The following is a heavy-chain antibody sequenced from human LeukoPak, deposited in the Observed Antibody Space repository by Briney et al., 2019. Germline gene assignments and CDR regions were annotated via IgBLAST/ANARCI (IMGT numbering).Heavy chain of an antibody. D-gene: IGHD6-13*01. V-gene: IGHV1-18*01. CDR3: ARDQWTEYSSSWYGVNWFDP. J-gene: IGHJ5*02. CDR2: ISAYNGNT. Sequence: GASVTVSCTASGYTFTSYGISWVRQAPGQGLEWMGWISAYNGNTNYAQKFQGRVTMTTDTSTNTVYMELRSLRSDDTAVYYCARDQWTEYSSSWYGVNWFDPWGQGTLVTVSS. CDR1: GYTFTSYG.